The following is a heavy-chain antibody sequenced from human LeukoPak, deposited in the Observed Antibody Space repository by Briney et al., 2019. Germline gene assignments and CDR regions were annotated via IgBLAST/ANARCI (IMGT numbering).Heavy chain of an antibody. CDR3: ASGGNSVFDY. CDR2: IYSGGST. V-gene: IGHV3-53*01. CDR1: GFTFSSNA. J-gene: IGHJ4*02. Sequence: GGSLRLSCAASGFTFSSNAMSWVRQAPGKGLEWVSVIYSGGSTYYADSVKGRFTISRDNSQNTLFLQMNSLRTEDTAVYYCASGGNSVFDYWGQGTLVTVSS. D-gene: IGHD4-23*01.